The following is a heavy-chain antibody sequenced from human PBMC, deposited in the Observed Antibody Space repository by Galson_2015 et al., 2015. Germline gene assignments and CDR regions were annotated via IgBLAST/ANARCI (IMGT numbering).Heavy chain of an antibody. CDR2: IRGSGGTL. CDR3: ARTPNFWSGFYMDV. CDR1: GFSFGNFD. V-gene: IGHV3-48*03. D-gene: IGHD3-3*01. Sequence: SLRLSCAASGFSFGNFDMTWVRQAPGKGLEWVSYIRGSGGTLNYADSVKGRFTISRDNAENSLYLQLNSLRAEDTAVYYCARTPNFWSGFYMDVWGKGTTVTVSS. J-gene: IGHJ6*03.